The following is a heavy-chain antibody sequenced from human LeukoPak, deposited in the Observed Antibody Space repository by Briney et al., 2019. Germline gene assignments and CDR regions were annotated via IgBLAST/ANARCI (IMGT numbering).Heavy chain of an antibody. J-gene: IGHJ4*02. CDR2: IRSKAYGGTT. CDR1: GFTFGDYA. Sequence: GGSLRLSCTASGFTFGDYAMSWVRQAPGKGLEWVGFIRSKAYGGTTEYAASVKGRFTISRDDSKSIAYLQMNSLKTEDTAVSFRTRQRYYYDSSGYYYDFDYWGQGTLVTVSS. D-gene: IGHD3-22*01. V-gene: IGHV3-49*04. CDR3: TRQRYYYDSSGYYYDFDY.